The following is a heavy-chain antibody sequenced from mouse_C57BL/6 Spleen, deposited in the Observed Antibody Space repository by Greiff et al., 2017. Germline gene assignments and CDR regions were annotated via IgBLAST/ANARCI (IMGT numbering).Heavy chain of an antibody. CDR3: ARSGMGLPFAY. CDR2: IYPGDGDT. V-gene: IGHV1-80*01. Sequence: QVQLQQSGAELVKPGASVKISCKASGYAFSSYWMNWVKQRPGKGLEWIGQIYPGDGDTNYNGKFEGKATLTADKSSSTAYMQLSSLTSEDSAVYFCARSGMGLPFAYWGQGTLVTVSA. CDR1: GYAFSSYW. D-gene: IGHD2-4*01. J-gene: IGHJ3*01.